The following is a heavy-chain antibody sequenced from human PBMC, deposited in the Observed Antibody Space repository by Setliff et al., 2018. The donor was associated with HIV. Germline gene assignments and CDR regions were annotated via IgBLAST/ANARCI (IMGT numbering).Heavy chain of an antibody. D-gene: IGHD3-22*01. V-gene: IGHV4-39*01. Sequence: SETLSLTCTVSGGSISSGDYYWGWIRQPPGKGLEWIGHIYYTGSTYYNPSLKSRASISVDTSNSQVSLRLTSVTAADTAVYYCARQSPRGIVVVIGYFDYWGQGTLVTVSS. J-gene: IGHJ4*02. CDR2: IYYTGST. CDR3: ARQSPRGIVVVIGYFDY. CDR1: GGSISSGDYY.